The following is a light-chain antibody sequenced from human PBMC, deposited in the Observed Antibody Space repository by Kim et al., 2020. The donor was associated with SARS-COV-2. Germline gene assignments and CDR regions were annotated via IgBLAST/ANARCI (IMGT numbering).Light chain of an antibody. CDR1: QSISSY. J-gene: IGKJ1*01. V-gene: IGKV1-39*01. CDR3: QQSYDTPRT. Sequence: DIQMTQSPSSLSASVGDRATITCRASQSISSYLNWYQQKPGKAPKLLIYAASSLQSGVPSRFSGSGSGTDFTLTISSLQPEDCATYYCQQSYDTPRTFGQGTKVDIK. CDR2: AAS.